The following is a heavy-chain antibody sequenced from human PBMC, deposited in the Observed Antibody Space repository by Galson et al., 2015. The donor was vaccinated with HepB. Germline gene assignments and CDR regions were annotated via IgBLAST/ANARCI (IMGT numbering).Heavy chain of an antibody. CDR1: GFTFSSYA. D-gene: IGHD3-3*01. V-gene: IGHV3-23*01. CDR3: AKPCGYYVAFDF. Sequence: SLRLSCAASGFTFSSYAMNWVRQAPGKGLEWISTISVSGSSTNYADSVKGRFTISRDNFENTPYLQMNSLRDEDTAIYYCAKPCGYYVAFDFWGQGTVVTVSS. CDR2: ISVSGSST. J-gene: IGHJ3*01.